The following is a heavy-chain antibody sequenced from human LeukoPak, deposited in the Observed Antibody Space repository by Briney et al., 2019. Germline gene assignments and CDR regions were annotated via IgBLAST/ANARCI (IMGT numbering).Heavy chain of an antibody. CDR3: ARLAAEYYYYMDV. Sequence: SQTLSLTCTVSGGSISSYYWSWIRQPPGKGLEWIGYIYHSGSTKYNPSLKSRVTISVDTSKNQFSLKLRSVTAADTSVYYCARLAAEYYYYMDVWGTGTAGTISS. J-gene: IGHJ6*03. V-gene: IGHV4-59*08. D-gene: IGHD6-13*01. CDR2: IYHSGST. CDR1: GGSISSYY.